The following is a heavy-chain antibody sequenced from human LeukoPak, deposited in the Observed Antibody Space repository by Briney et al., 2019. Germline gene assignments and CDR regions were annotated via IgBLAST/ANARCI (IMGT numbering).Heavy chain of an antibody. D-gene: IGHD6-13*01. Sequence: GGSLRLSCAASGFTFDDSVMGWVRQAPGKGLEWVSGINWNGVSTGYADSVKGRFTISRDNAKNSLYLQMSSLRAEDTAVYYCARGRRIAAALGYYYYYYYMDVWGKGTTVTVPS. J-gene: IGHJ6*03. V-gene: IGHV3-20*04. CDR3: ARGRRIAAALGYYYYYYYMDV. CDR1: GFTFDDSV. CDR2: INWNGVST.